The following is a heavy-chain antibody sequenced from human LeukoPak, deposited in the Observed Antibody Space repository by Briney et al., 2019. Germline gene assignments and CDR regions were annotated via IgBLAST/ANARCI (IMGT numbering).Heavy chain of an antibody. J-gene: IGHJ3*02. CDR3: ARHGVATVNAFDI. Sequence: SETLSLTCTVSGGSISSGDYYWSWIRQPPGKGLEWIGYIYYSGSTYYNPSLKSRVTISVDTSKNQFSLKLSSVTAADTAVYYCARHGVATVNAFDIWGQGTMVTVSS. CDR2: IYYSGST. CDR1: GGSISSGDYY. V-gene: IGHV4-39*01. D-gene: IGHD4-11*01.